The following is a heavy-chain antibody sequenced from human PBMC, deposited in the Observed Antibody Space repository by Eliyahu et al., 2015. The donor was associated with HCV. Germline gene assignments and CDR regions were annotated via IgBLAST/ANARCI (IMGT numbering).Heavy chain of an antibody. Sequence: QLRLQESGPGLVRPSETLSLTCTVSGDSITSASYFWGWIRQSPEKGLEWIGSVYYSGSTYYNPSLKSRVTISEDPSKNHFSLTLSSVTAADTAVYYCAQCRDAYGAPLTDWGQGILVTVSS. CDR3: AQCRDAYGAPLTD. CDR1: GDSITSASYF. J-gene: IGHJ4*02. D-gene: IGHD5-24*01. CDR2: VYYSGST. V-gene: IGHV4-39*02.